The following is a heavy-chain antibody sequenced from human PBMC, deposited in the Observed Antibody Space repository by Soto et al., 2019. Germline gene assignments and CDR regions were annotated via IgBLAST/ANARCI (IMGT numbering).Heavy chain of an antibody. CDR3: ARSRQFDY. CDR1: GGSLSGATYS. J-gene: IGHJ4*02. V-gene: IGHV4-30-2*01. Sequence: SETLSLTCGVSGGSLSGATYSWNWIRQPPGKGLEWIGYIFPSGTTYYNPSLKSRVTISIDVSKNQFSLSLRSLTAADTAVYYCARSRQFDYWSQGTLVTVSS. CDR2: IFPSGTT.